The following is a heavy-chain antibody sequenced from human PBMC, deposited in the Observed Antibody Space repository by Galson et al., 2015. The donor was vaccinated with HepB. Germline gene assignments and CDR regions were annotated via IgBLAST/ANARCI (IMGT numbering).Heavy chain of an antibody. J-gene: IGHJ4*02. CDR1: GYSFTSYW. Sequence: QSGAEVKKPGESLRISCKGSGYSFTSYWTSWARQMPGKGLEWMGRIDPSDSYTNYSPSFQGHVTISADKSISTAYLQWSSLKASDTAMYYCARHEDKYGSGSPFDYWGQGTQVTVSS. D-gene: IGHD3-10*01. V-gene: IGHV5-10-1*01. CDR3: ARHEDKYGSGSPFDY. CDR2: IDPSDSYT.